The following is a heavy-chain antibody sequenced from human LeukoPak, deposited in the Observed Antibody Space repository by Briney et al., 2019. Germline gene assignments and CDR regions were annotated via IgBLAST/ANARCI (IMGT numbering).Heavy chain of an antibody. D-gene: IGHD3-16*02. CDR3: ARWVNYDYVWGSYRKLNYFDY. J-gene: IGHJ4*02. CDR2: IYPGDSDT. Sequence: GESLKISFKGSGYSFTSYWIGWVRQMPGKGLEWMGIIYPGDSDTRYSPSFQGQVTISADKSISTAYLQWSSLKASDTAMYYCARWVNYDYVWGSYRKLNYFDYWGQGTLVTVSS. V-gene: IGHV5-51*01. CDR1: GYSFTSYW.